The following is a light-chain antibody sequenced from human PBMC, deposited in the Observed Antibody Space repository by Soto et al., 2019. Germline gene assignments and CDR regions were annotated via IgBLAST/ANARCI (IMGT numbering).Light chain of an antibody. J-gene: IGKJ5*01. Sequence: EIVLPQSPGTMSLSPGASATLSCRASQSVSSSYLAWYQQKPGQPNRLLIYGASSRATGIPDRFSGSGSGTDFTPTISRLEPEEFAVFYCQHYDSLPITVGNGKRLEIK. CDR1: QSVSSSY. CDR3: QHYDSLPIT. CDR2: GAS. V-gene: IGKV3-20*01.